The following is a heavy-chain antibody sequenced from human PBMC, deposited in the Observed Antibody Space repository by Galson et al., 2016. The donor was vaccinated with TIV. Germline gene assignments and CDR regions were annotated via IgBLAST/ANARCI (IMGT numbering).Heavy chain of an antibody. V-gene: IGHV3-33*01. Sequence: SLRLSCAASGFSFSTYGMHWVRQAPGKGLEWLAAIWYDGSHTYYGDPVKGRFTISRDNSKNTLYLQMNSLRAEDTAVYYCASGSNYGDFGGPEFDYWGRGTLVTVSS. J-gene: IGHJ4*02. CDR2: IWYDGSHT. CDR1: GFSFSTYG. CDR3: ASGSNYGDFGGPEFDY. D-gene: IGHD4-17*01.